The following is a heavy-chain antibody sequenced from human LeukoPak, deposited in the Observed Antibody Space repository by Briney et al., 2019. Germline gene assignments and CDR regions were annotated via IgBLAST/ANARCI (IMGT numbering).Heavy chain of an antibody. Sequence: SETLSLTCAVSGGSISSGGYSWSWIRQPPGKGLEWIGYIYHSGSTYYNPSLKSRVTISVDRSKNQFFLKLSSVTAADTAVYYCARALSWFDPWGQGTLVTVSS. CDR2: IYHSGST. J-gene: IGHJ5*02. D-gene: IGHD3-16*01. CDR3: ARALSWFDP. V-gene: IGHV4-30-2*01. CDR1: GGSISSGGYS.